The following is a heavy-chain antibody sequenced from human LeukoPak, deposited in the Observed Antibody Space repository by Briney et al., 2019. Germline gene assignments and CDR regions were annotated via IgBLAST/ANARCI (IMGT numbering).Heavy chain of an antibody. Sequence: GGSLRLSCAASGFTFSSYAMNWVRQAPGKGLEWVAVVSTDGSNQYYADSVKGRFTISRDNSKNTLYLQMNSLRVEDTAVYYCARDDWGPGPYWGQGTLVTVSS. CDR1: GFTFSSYA. CDR2: VSTDGSNQ. V-gene: IGHV3-30-3*01. CDR3: ARDDWGPGPY. D-gene: IGHD7-27*01. J-gene: IGHJ4*02.